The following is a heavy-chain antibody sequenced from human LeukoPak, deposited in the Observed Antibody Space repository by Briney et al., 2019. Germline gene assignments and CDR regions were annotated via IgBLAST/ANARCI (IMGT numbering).Heavy chain of an antibody. V-gene: IGHV3-74*03. D-gene: IGHD3-10*01. CDR3: ARDKKSGESSEIDY. Sequence: GGSLRLSCAASGFTFSNYWVHWVRQAPGKGLVWVSRINRDGSTTKYADSVKGRFTVSRDSAKNTLNLQMNSLRAEDTAVYYCARDKKSGESSEIDYWGQGALVTVSS. CDR2: INRDGSTT. J-gene: IGHJ4*02. CDR1: GFTFSNYW.